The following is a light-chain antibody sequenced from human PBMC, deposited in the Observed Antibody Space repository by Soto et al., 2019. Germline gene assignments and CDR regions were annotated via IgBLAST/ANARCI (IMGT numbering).Light chain of an antibody. CDR2: KAS. CDR3: QHYNSYSEA. CDR1: QTISSW. Sequence: DIQMTHSPSTLSGSVGDRVTITCRASQTISSWLAWYQPKPGKAPKLLIYKASTLKSGVPSRFSGSGSGTEFTLTISSLQPDDFATYYCQHYNSYSEAFGQGTKVELK. J-gene: IGKJ1*01. V-gene: IGKV1-5*03.